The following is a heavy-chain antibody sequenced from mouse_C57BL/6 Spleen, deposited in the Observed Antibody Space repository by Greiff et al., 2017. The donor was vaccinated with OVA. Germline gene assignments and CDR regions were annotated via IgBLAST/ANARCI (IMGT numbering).Heavy chain of an antibody. CDR1: GYSITSGYD. CDR3: ARARWSDWYFDV. V-gene: IGHV3-1*01. Sequence: EVKLVESGPGMVKPSQSLSLTCTVTGYSITSGYDWHWIRHFPGNKLEWMGYISYSGSTNYNPSLKSRISITHDTSKNHFFLKLNSVTTEDTATYYCARARWSDWYFDVWGTGTTVTVSS. CDR2: ISYSGST. D-gene: IGHD2-3*01. J-gene: IGHJ1*03.